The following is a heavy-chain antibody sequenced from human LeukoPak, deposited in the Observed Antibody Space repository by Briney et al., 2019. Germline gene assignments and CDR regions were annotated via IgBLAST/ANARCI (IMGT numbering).Heavy chain of an antibody. CDR3: ARGWWVYGGNGGGFDY. V-gene: IGHV3-30*03. Sequence: GGSLRLSCAASGFTFSSYGMHWVRQAPGKGLEWVAVISYDGSNKYYADSVKGRFTISRDNSKNTLYLQMNSLRAEDTAVYYCARGWWVYGGNGGGFDYWGQGTLVTVSS. CDR2: ISYDGSNK. J-gene: IGHJ4*02. D-gene: IGHD4-23*01. CDR1: GFTFSSYG.